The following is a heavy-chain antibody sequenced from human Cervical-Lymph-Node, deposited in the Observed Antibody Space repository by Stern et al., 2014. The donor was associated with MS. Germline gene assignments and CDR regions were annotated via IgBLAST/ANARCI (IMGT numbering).Heavy chain of an antibody. CDR3: ARGKQWLYTTMPPFDS. Sequence: QVQLVQSGPEVKKPGASVKVSCMASGGTFSSHAISWVRQAPGQGLEWVGWIIAIVGAATYSPKCQVRVAITAAKSTTPAYLELTGLRSDDTAVFYCARGKQWLYTTMPPFDSWGQGTLVSVPS. V-gene: IGHV1-69*06. CDR2: IIAIVGAA. CDR1: GGTFSSHA. J-gene: IGHJ4*02. D-gene: IGHD6-19*01.